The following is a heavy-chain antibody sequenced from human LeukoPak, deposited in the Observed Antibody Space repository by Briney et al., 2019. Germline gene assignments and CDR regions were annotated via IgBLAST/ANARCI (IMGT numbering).Heavy chain of an antibody. CDR2: ISGSGGST. CDR3: AKGSHFDN. V-gene: IGHV3-23*01. J-gene: IGHJ4*02. Sequence: GGSLRLSCAASGFTFTNFAMSWVRQAPGKGLEWVSAISGSGGSTYYADSVKGRFTISGDNSKNTHLQMNSLRAEDTAVYYCAKGSHFDNWGQGTLVTVSS. CDR1: GFTFTNFA.